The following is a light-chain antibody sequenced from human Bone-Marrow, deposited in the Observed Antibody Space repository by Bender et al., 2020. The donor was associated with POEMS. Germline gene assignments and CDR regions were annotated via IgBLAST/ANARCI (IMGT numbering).Light chain of an antibody. Sequence: SFDLIQPPSVSVSPGQTAIITCSGDKLGDKYIFWYQQKPGKSPALVIFQDDRRSPEIPDRFSGSTSENTATLTISGTQTLDEADYYCQAWDRNTAVFGRETRLTVL. CDR1: KLGDKY. J-gene: IGLJ3*02. CDR2: QDD. V-gene: IGLV3-1*01. CDR3: QAWDRNTAV.